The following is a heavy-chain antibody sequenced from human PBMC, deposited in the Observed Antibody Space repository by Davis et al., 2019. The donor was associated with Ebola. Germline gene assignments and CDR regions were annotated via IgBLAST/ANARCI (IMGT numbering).Heavy chain of an antibody. D-gene: IGHD3-3*01. Sequence: PGGSLRLSCAASGFTFSSYGMHWVRQAPGKGLEWVAVISYDGSNKYYADSVKGRFTISRDNSKNTLYLQMNSLRAEDTAVYYCARDSDITIFGVALDVWGQGTTVTVSS. CDR1: GFTFSSYG. J-gene: IGHJ6*02. V-gene: IGHV3-30*03. CDR3: ARDSDITIFGVALDV. CDR2: ISYDGSNK.